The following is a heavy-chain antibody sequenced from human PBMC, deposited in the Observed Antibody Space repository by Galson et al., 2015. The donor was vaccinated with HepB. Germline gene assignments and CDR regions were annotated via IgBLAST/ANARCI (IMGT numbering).Heavy chain of an antibody. Sequence: SLRLSCAAPGFTFSSYAMSWVRQAPGKGLEWVSAISGSGGSTYYADSVKGRFTISRDNSKNTLYLQMNSLRAEDTAVYYCAKLCGGDCYAFPDYWGQGTLVTVSS. J-gene: IGHJ4*02. CDR2: ISGSGGST. CDR3: AKLCGGDCYAFPDY. V-gene: IGHV3-23*01. CDR1: GFTFSSYA. D-gene: IGHD2-21*02.